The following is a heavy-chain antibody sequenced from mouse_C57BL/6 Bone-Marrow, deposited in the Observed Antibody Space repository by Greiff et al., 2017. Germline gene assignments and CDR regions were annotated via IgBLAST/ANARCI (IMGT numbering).Heavy chain of an antibody. Sequence: VQLVESGAELVRPGASVTLSCKASGYTFTDYEMHWVKQTPVHGLEWIGAIDPETGGTAYNQKFKGKAILTADKSSSPAYMELRSLTSEDSAVYYCTRSARGFDYWGQGTTLTVSS. CDR1: GYTFTDYE. V-gene: IGHV1-15*01. J-gene: IGHJ2*01. D-gene: IGHD3-1*01. CDR3: TRSARGFDY. CDR2: IDPETGGT.